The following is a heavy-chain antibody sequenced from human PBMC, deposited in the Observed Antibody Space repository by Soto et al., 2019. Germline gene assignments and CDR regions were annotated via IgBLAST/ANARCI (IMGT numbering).Heavy chain of an antibody. CDR2: ISYDGSNK. V-gene: IGHV3-30*18. CDR3: AKDQYSGSYYDY. Sequence: QVQLVESGGGVVQPGRSLRLSCAASGFTFSSYGMHWVRQAPGKGLEWVAVISYDGSNKYYADSVKGRFTISRDNSKNTLYLQMNSLRDEDTAVYYCAKDQYSGSYYDYWGQGTLVTVSS. D-gene: IGHD1-26*01. CDR1: GFTFSSYG. J-gene: IGHJ4*02.